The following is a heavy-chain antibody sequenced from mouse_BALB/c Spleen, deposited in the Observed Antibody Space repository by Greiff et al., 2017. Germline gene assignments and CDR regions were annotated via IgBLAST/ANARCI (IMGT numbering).Heavy chain of an antibody. J-gene: IGHJ2*01. CDR1: GFTFSSYY. Sequence: EVKLVESGGGLVKLGGSLKLSCAASGFTFSSYYMSWVRQTPEKRLELVAAINSNGGSTYYPDTVKGRFTISRDNAKNTLYLQMSSLKSEDTALYYCARHWIYYGYDGGVFDYWGQGTTLTVSS. CDR3: ARHWIYYGYDGGVFDY. D-gene: IGHD2-2*01. CDR2: INSNGGST. V-gene: IGHV5-6-2*01.